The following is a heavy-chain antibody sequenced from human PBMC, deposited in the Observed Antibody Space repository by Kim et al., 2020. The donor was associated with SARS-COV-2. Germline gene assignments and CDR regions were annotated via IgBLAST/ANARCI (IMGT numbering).Heavy chain of an antibody. V-gene: IGHV4-59*01. D-gene: IGHD3-10*01. J-gene: IGHJ6*02. CDR3: ARDYYGSGTLDYYGMDV. Sequence: KSRVTISVDTSKNQFSLKLSSVTAADTAVYYCARDYYGSGTLDYYGMDVWGQGTTVTVSS.